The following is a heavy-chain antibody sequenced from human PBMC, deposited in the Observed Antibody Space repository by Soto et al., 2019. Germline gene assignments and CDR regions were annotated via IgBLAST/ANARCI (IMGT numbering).Heavy chain of an antibody. V-gene: IGHV1-58*01. D-gene: IGHD6-6*01. CDR1: GFTFTSSA. CDR2: IVVGSGNT. J-gene: IGHJ3*02. Sequence: ASVKVSCKASGFTFTSSAVQWVRQARGQRLEWIGWIVVGSGNTNYAQKFHERVTITRDMSTSTAYMELSSLRSEDTAVYYCAADPRRGIAARDAFDIWGQGTMVTVSS. CDR3: AADPRRGIAARDAFDI.